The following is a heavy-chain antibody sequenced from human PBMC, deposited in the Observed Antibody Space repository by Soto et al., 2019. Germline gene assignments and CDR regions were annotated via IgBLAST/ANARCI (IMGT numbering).Heavy chain of an antibody. CDR1: GFTFSSYG. CDR2: IWYDGSNK. V-gene: IGHV3-33*01. D-gene: IGHD6-6*01. CDR3: ARFEYSSSSGYYYYMDV. Sequence: GGSLRLSCAASGFTFSSYGMHWVRQAPGKGLEWVAVIWYDGSNKYYADSVKGRFTISRDNSKNTLYLQMNSLRAEDTAVYYCARFEYSSSSGYYYYMDVWGKGTTVTVSS. J-gene: IGHJ6*03.